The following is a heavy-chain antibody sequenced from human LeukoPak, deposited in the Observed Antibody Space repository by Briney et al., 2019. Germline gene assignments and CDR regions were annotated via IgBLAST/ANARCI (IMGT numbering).Heavy chain of an antibody. CDR2: ISDSGGST. CDR1: GFTFSSYVSSYA. CDR3: ARDLRFSS. D-gene: IGHD2/OR15-2a*01. J-gene: IGHJ4*02. V-gene: IGHV3-23*01. Sequence: GGSLRLSCAASGFTFSSYVSSYAMSWVRQAPGKGLEWVSSISDSGGSTYYADSVKGRFTISRDNSKNTLYPQMNTLRAEDTAVYYCARDLRFSSRGQGTLVTVSS.